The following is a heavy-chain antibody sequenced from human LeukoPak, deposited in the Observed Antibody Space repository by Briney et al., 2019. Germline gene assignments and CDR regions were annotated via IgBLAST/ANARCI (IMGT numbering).Heavy chain of an antibody. CDR1: GGSISSYY. CDR2: IYYSGST. V-gene: IGHV4-59*01. D-gene: IGHD5-12*01. Sequence: SETLSLTCTVSGGSISSYYWSWIRQPPGKGLEWIGYIYYSGSTNYNPSLKSRVTISVDTSKNQFSLKLSSVTAADTAVYYCARSDSGYERDYWGQGTLDTVSS. J-gene: IGHJ4*02. CDR3: ARSDSGYERDY.